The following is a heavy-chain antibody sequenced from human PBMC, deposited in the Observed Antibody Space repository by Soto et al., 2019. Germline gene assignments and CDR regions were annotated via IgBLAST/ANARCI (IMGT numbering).Heavy chain of an antibody. CDR2: ISYDGSNK. Sequence: QVQLVESGGGVVQPGRSLRLSCAASGFTFSSYGMHWVRQAPGKGLEWVAVISYDGSNKYYADSVKGRFTISRDNSKNTLYRQMNSLRAEDTAVYYCAKEARRYYYYGMDVWGQGTTVTVSS. CDR1: GFTFSSYG. V-gene: IGHV3-30*18. CDR3: AKEARRYYYYGMDV. J-gene: IGHJ6*02.